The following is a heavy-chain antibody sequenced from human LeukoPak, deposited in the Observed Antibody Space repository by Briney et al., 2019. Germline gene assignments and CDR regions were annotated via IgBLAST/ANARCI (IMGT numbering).Heavy chain of an antibody. CDR2: ISAYNGNT. Sequence: GASVKVSCKASGYTFTSYGISWVRQAPGQGLEWMGWISAYNGNTNYAQKLQGRVTMTTDTSTSTAYMELRSLRSDDTAVYYCARPVGGYSYGSIDYWGQGTLVTVSS. J-gene: IGHJ4*02. CDR3: ARPVGGYSYGSIDY. V-gene: IGHV1-18*01. CDR1: GYTFTSYG. D-gene: IGHD5-18*01.